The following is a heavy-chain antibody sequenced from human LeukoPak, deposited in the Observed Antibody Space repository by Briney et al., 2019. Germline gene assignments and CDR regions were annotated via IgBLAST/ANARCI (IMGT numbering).Heavy chain of an antibody. J-gene: IGHJ5*02. Sequence: SQTLSLTCTVSGGSISSGSYYWSWILQPAGKGLEWIGRIYTSGSTNYNPSLKSRVTISVDTSKNQFSLKLSSVTAADTAVYYCARAYYDFWSGEVPGWFDPWGQGTLVTVSS. D-gene: IGHD3-3*01. CDR2: IYTSGST. V-gene: IGHV4-61*02. CDR3: ARAYYDFWSGEVPGWFDP. CDR1: GGSISSGSYY.